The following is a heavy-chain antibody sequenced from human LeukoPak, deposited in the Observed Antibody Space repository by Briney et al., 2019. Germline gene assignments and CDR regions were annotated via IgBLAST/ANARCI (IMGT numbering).Heavy chain of an antibody. V-gene: IGHV1-8*01. CDR3: ARALRYLDWFLMYYFDY. CDR2: MNPNSGNT. J-gene: IGHJ4*02. Sequence: ASVKVSCKASGYTFTSYDINWVRQATGQGLEWMGWMNPNSGNTGYAQKFQGRVTMTRNTSISTAYMELSSLRSEDTAVYYCARALRYLDWFLMYYFDYWGQGTLVTVSS. CDR1: GYTFTSYD. D-gene: IGHD3-9*01.